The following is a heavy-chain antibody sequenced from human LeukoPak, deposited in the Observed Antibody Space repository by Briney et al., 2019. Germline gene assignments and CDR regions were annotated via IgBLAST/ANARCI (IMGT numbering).Heavy chain of an antibody. CDR2: IYYSGST. CDR1: GGSISSGSYY. J-gene: IGHJ4*02. CDR3: ARLDYGDHDY. V-gene: IGHV4-39*01. D-gene: IGHD4-17*01. Sequence: SETLSLTCTFSGGSISSGSYYWGWIRQPPGKGLEWIGSIYYSGSTYYNPSLKSRVTISVDTSKNQLSLKLSSVTATDTAVYYCARLDYGDHDYWGQGTLVTVSS.